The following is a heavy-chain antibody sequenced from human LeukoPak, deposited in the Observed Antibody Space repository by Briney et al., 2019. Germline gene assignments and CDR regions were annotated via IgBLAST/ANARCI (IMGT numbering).Heavy chain of an antibody. CDR3: ARWMTTVITPDY. J-gene: IGHJ4*02. CDR1: GYTFSGYY. CDR2: INPNSGDT. D-gene: IGHD4-11*01. Sequence: ASVKVSCKASGYTFSGYYMHWVRQAPGQGLEWMGWINPNSGDTKYAQKFQGRVTMTRDTSISTAYMELSRLTSDDTAVYYCARWMTTVITPDYWGQGTLVTVSS. V-gene: IGHV1-2*02.